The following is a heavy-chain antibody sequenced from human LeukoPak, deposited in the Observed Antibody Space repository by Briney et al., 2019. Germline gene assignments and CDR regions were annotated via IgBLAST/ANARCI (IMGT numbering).Heavy chain of an antibody. CDR1: GFTFDDYG. J-gene: IGHJ2*01. CDR3: ARSSTTVTTRFFDL. V-gene: IGHV3-20*04. Sequence: GGSLRLSCAASGFTFDDYGMSWVRQGPGKGLEWVSTITWNGGQTAYADSVKGRFTISRDNAKNSLYLEMNSLSPEDTALYCCARSSTTVTTRFFDLWGRGTLVTVSS. D-gene: IGHD4-17*01. CDR2: ITWNGGQT.